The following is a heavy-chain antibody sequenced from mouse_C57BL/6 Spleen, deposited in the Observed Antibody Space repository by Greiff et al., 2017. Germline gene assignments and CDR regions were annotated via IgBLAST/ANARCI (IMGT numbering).Heavy chain of an antibody. J-gene: IGHJ2*01. Sequence: VQLQQPGAELVRPGSSVKLSCKASGYTFTSYWMHWVKQRPIQGLEWIGNIDPSDSETHYNQKFKDKATLTVDKSSSTAYMQLSSLTSEDSAVYYWARIYYYGSTYCDYWDQGTTHPVPS. CDR2: IDPSDSET. CDR3: ARIYYYGSTYCDY. V-gene: IGHV1-52*01. CDR1: GYTFTSYW. D-gene: IGHD1-1*01.